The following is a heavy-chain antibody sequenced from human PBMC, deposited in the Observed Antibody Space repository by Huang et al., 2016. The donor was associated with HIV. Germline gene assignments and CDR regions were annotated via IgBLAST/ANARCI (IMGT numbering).Heavy chain of an antibody. CDR2: IYYRGST. Sequence: QLQLQESGPGLVKPSETLSLTCTVSGGSISTSGYYWGWIRQPPGKGLEWIGSIYYRGSTSYNPSLKSRVTRSVDTSKSQFSLKLSSVTAADTAVYYCARQDTSGWYADPYYFDYWGQGTLVTVSS. CDR3: ARQDTSGWYADPYYFDY. V-gene: IGHV4-39*01. J-gene: IGHJ4*02. D-gene: IGHD6-19*01. CDR1: GGSISTSGYY.